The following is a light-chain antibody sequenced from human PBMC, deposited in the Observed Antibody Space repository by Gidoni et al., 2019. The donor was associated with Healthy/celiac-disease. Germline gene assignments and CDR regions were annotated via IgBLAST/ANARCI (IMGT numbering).Light chain of an antibody. J-gene: IGKJ3*01. CDR1: QGISSW. V-gene: IGKV1-12*01. CDR2: AAS. CDR3: QQANSFPPS. Sequence: DIQMTQSPSSVSASVGDRVTITCRASQGISSWLVWYQQRPGKAPKLLIFAASSLQSGVPSRFSGSGSGTAFPLTISSLQPEDFATYYCQQANSFPPSFGPGTKVDIK.